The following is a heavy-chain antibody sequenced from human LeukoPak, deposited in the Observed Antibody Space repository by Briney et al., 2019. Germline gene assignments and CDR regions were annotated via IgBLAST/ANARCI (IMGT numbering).Heavy chain of an antibody. CDR3: GRSGGGGAARGLLDY. J-gene: IGHJ4*02. Sequence: GASVKVSCKASGGTFSSYAISWVRQAPGQGLEWMGGIIPIFGTANNAQKFQGRVTITADGSTSTAYMELSSLRSEDTAVYYCGRSGGGGAARGLLDYWGQGTLVTVSS. D-gene: IGHD1-26*01. V-gene: IGHV1-69*13. CDR2: IIPIFGTA. CDR1: GGTFSSYA.